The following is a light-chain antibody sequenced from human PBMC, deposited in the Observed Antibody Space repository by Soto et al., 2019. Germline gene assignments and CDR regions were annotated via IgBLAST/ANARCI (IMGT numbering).Light chain of an antibody. CDR2: RDN. CDR1: RSNIGTNT. CDR3: AAWDDSLDGYV. Sequence: QSAVTQPPSASATPGQRVTISCSGSRSNIGTNTVNWYQQLPGTAPKLLIYRDNQRPSGVPDRFSGSKSGTSASLAVSGLQSEDEADYYCAAWDDSLDGYVFGTGTKVTVL. J-gene: IGLJ1*01. V-gene: IGLV1-44*01.